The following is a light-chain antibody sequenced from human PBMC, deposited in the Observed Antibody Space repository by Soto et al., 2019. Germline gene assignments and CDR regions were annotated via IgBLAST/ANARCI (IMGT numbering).Light chain of an antibody. CDR1: QSVSSY. CDR3: QQRSNWPPT. V-gene: IGKV3-11*01. CDR2: DAS. J-gene: IGKJ1*01. Sequence: EIVLTQSPATLSLSPGARAPLSCRARQSVSSYLAWYQQKPGQAPRLLIYDASNRATGIPARFSGSGSGTDFTLTISSLEPEDFAVYYCQQRSNWPPTFGQGTKV.